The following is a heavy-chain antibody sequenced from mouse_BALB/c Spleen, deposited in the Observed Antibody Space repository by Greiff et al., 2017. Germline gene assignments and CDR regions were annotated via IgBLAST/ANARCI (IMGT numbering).Heavy chain of an antibody. CDR1: GFTFSDYY. D-gene: IGHD3-3*01. J-gene: IGHJ3*01. CDR2: ISDGGSYT. V-gene: IGHV5-4*02. CDR3: AREGTWPGAY. Sequence: EVKLVESGGGLVKPGGSLKLSCAASGFTFSDYYMYWVRQTPEKRLEWVATISDGGSYTYYPDSVKGRFTISRDNAKNNLYLQMSSLKSEDTAMYYCAREGTWPGAYWGQGTLVTVSA.